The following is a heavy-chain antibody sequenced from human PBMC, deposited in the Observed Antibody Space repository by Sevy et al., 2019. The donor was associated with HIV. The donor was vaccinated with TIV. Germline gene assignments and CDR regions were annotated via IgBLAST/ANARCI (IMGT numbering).Heavy chain of an antibody. D-gene: IGHD2-8*01. CDR1: GFTFAKYS. CDR2: FSFGCGRI. CDR3: AGGGCTQPHDY. V-gene: IGHV3-23*01. J-gene: IGHJ4*02. Sequence: GGSLRLSCAASGFTFAKYSMSWVRQAPGKGLEWVSTFSFGCGRINYADSVKGRFTINRDDSKNTLFLQMNSLRAEDTATYCCAGGGCTQPHDYWGQGTLVTVSS.